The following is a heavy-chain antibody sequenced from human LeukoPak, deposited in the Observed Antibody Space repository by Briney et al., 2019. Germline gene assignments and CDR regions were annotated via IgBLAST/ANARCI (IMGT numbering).Heavy chain of an antibody. CDR1: GGSISSGSYY. Sequence: SETLSLTCTVSGGSISSGSYYWSWIRQPAGKGLEWIGRIYTSGSTNYNPSLKSRVTISVDTSKNQFSLKLSSVTAADTAVYYCAREGQQLVGVGIDYWGQGTLATVSS. V-gene: IGHV4-61*02. J-gene: IGHJ4*02. CDR3: AREGQQLVGVGIDY. CDR2: IYTSGST. D-gene: IGHD6-13*01.